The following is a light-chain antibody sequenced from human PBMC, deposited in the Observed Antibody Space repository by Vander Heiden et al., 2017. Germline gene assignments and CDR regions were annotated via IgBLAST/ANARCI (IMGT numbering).Light chain of an antibody. CDR2: LGS. J-gene: IGKJ5*01. CDR1: QSLLHSNGYNY. CDR3: MQALQTRIT. Sequence: DIVMTQSPLSLPVTPGEPASISCRSSQSLLHSNGYNYLDWYLQKPGQSPQLLSYLGSNRASGVPDRCSGSGSGTDFTLKISRVEAEDVGVYYCMQALQTRITFGQGTRLEIK. V-gene: IGKV2-28*01.